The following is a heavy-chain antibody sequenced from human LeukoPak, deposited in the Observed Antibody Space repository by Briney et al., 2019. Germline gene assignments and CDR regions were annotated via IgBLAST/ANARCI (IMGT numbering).Heavy chain of an antibody. CDR1: GGSISSSSYY. V-gene: IGHV4-39*01. Sequence: PSETLSLTCTVSGGSISSSSYYWGWIRQAPGKGLEWIGSIYYSGSTYYNPSLKSRVTISVDTSKNQFSLKLSSVTAADTAVYYCARHGVEATPDYYYMDVWGKGTTVTVSS. J-gene: IGHJ6*03. CDR2: IYYSGST. CDR3: ARHGVEATPDYYYMDV. D-gene: IGHD1-26*01.